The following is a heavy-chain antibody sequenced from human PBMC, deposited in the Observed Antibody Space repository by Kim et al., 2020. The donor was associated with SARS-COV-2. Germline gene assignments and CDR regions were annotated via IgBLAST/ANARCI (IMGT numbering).Heavy chain of an antibody. Sequence: GGSLRLSCAASGFTFSSYSMNWVRQAPGKGLEWVSYISSSSSTIYYADSVMGRFTISRDNAKNSLYLQMNSLRDEDTAVYYCARPYCSSTSCSGWYFDLWGRGTLVTVSS. D-gene: IGHD2-2*01. J-gene: IGHJ2*01. CDR1: GFTFSSYS. V-gene: IGHV3-48*02. CDR2: ISSSSSTI. CDR3: ARPYCSSTSCSGWYFDL.